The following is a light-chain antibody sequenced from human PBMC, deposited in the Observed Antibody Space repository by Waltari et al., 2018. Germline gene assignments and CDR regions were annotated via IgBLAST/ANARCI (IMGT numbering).Light chain of an antibody. CDR3: ATWDDSLWGWV. CDR1: SSNVGTNY. Sequence: QSVLTQPPSVSGTPGQRITISCSGSSSNVGTNYVHWYQQLSGTAPKLLIYKDDRRPSGVPDRFSGSKSGTSASLAISGLRSEDEADYHCATWDDSLWGWVFGGMTKLTVL. J-gene: IGLJ3*02. CDR2: KDD. V-gene: IGLV1-47*01.